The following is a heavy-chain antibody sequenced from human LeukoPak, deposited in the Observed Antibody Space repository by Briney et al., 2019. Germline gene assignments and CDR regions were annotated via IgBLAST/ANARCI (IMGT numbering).Heavy chain of an antibody. CDR3: TRDTDFGSPTNYFDH. Sequence: GGSLRLSCAASGFTFDDYAMHWVRQAPGKGLKWVSLISWEGHTTYYADSVRGRFTISRDNTKNSLFLEMKSLTTDDTAFYYCTRDTDFGSPTNYFDHWGQGTLVTVSS. J-gene: IGHJ4*02. V-gene: IGHV3-43*01. D-gene: IGHD3-10*01. CDR1: GFTFDDYA. CDR2: ISWEGHTT.